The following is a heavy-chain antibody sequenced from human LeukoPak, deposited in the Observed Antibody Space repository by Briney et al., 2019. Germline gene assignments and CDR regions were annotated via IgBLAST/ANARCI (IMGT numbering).Heavy chain of an antibody. V-gene: IGHV1-69*01. Sequence: GASVKVSCKASGGTFSSYAISWVRQAPGQGLEWMGGIIPIFGTASYAQKFQGRVTITADESTSTAYMELSSLRSEDTAVYYCATRLYSSSSAWGQGTLVTVSS. CDR2: IIPIFGTA. J-gene: IGHJ4*02. D-gene: IGHD6-6*01. CDR1: GGTFSSYA. CDR3: ATRLYSSSSA.